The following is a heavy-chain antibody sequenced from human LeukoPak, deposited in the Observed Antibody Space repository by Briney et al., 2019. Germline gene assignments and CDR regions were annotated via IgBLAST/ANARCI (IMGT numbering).Heavy chain of an antibody. CDR2: ISWNSGSI. J-gene: IGHJ4*02. Sequence: PGRSLRLSCAASGFTFDDYAMHWVRQAPGKGLEWVSGISWNSGSIGYADSVKGLFTISRDNAKNSLYLRMNSLRAEDTALYYCAKDRDAAGRYYFDYWGQGTLVTVSS. V-gene: IGHV3-9*01. CDR3: AKDRDAAGRYYFDY. CDR1: GFTFDDYA. D-gene: IGHD6-19*01.